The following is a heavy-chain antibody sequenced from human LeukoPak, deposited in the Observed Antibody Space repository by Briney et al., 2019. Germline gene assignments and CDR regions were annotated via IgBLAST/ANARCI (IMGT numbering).Heavy chain of an antibody. J-gene: IGHJ5*02. D-gene: IGHD4/OR15-4a*01. CDR3: SRGGANDL. CDR1: GGSISSDY. Sequence: ETLSLTCTVSGGSISSDYWSWIRQPAGKGLEWIGRIFTSGSTSYNPSLKSRVTMSLDTSKNQFSLKLSSVTAADTAVYFCSRGGANDLWGQGTLVTVSS. CDR2: IFTSGST. V-gene: IGHV4-4*07.